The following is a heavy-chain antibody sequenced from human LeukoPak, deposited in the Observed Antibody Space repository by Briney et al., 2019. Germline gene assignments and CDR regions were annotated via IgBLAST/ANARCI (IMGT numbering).Heavy chain of an antibody. CDR3: ARGGIRIVGATTDLDY. J-gene: IGHJ4*02. CDR1: GYTFTSYD. D-gene: IGHD1-26*01. Sequence: ASVKVSCKASGYTFTSYDINWVRQATGQGLEWMGWMNPNSGNTGYAQKFQGRVTMTRNTSISTAYMELSSLRSEDTAMYYCARGGIRIVGATTDLDYWGQGTLVTVSS. V-gene: IGHV1-8*01. CDR2: MNPNSGNT.